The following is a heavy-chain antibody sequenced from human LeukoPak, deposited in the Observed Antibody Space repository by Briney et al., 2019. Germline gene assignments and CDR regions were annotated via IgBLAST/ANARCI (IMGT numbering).Heavy chain of an antibody. V-gene: IGHV4-30-2*01. CDR3: ARGVGNSWFEF. Sequence: PSQTLSLTCAVSGGSISSGGYSWSWIRQPPGKGLEWIGYIYHSGSTYYNPSLKSRVTISVDRSKNQFSLKLSSVTAADTAVYYCARGVGNSWFEFWGQGTLVTVSS. CDR1: GGSISSGGYS. CDR2: IYHSGST. J-gene: IGHJ4*02. D-gene: IGHD6-13*01.